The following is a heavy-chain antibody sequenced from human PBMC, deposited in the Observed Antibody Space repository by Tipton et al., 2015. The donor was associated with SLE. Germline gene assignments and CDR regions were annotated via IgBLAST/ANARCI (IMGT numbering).Heavy chain of an antibody. CDR3: ARDEYRYDTTGYHLLGHFDF. CDR2: VYHSGKS. CDR1: GDSISSYNW. Sequence: TLSLTCAVSGDSISSYNWWTWVRQPPGKGLEWIGEVYHSGKSNYNPSLESRVTISVDTSNNQFSLKLTSVTAADTAVYYCARDEYRYDTTGYHLLGHFDFWGQGTLVTVSS. J-gene: IGHJ4*02. D-gene: IGHD3-22*01. V-gene: IGHV4-4*02.